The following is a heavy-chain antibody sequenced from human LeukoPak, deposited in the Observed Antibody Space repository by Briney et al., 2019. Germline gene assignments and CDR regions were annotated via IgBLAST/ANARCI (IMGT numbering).Heavy chain of an antibody. Sequence: SETLSLTCTVSGGSISSYYWSWIRQPPGKGLEWIGYIYYSGSTNYNPSLKSRVTISVDTSKNQFSLKLSSVTAADTAVYYCASSGYSPWNWFDPWGQGTLVTVSS. CDR3: ASSGYSPWNWFDP. J-gene: IGHJ5*02. V-gene: IGHV4-59*01. CDR2: IYYSGST. D-gene: IGHD3-22*01. CDR1: GGSISSYY.